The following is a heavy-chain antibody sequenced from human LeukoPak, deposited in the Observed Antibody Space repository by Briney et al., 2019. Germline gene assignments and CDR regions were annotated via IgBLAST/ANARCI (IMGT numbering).Heavy chain of an antibody. CDR1: GFTFSSSW. CDR3: AKDKEYSSGWSGFPDY. Sequence: PGRSLRLSCAASGFTFSSSWMHWVRQAPGKGLVWVSRIHSDGNSTNYADPVKGRFTISRDNAKNTLYLQMNSLRAEDTAVYYCAKDKEYSSGWSGFPDYWGQGTLVTVSS. D-gene: IGHD6-19*01. V-gene: IGHV3-74*01. CDR2: IHSDGNST. J-gene: IGHJ4*02.